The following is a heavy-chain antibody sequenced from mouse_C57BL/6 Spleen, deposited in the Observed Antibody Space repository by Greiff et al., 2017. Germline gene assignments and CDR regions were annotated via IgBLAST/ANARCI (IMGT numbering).Heavy chain of an antibody. J-gene: IGHJ4*01. CDR2: IDPSDSYT. V-gene: IGHV1-69*01. D-gene: IGHD1-2*01. CDR1: GYTFTSYW. Sequence: QVQLQQSGAELVMPGASVKLSCKASGYTFTSYWMHWVKQRPGQGLEWIGEIDPSDSYTNYNQKFKGKSTLTVDKSSSTAYMQLSSLTSEDSAVYYCARSLLRTNYAMDYWGQGTSVTVSS. CDR3: ARSLLRTNYAMDY.